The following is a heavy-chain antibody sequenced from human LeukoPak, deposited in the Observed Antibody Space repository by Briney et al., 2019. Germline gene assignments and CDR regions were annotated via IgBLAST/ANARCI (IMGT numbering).Heavy chain of an antibody. CDR1: GFTFSSYS. D-gene: IGHD1-1*01. J-gene: IGHJ3*02. CDR2: ISSSSSYI. CDR3: ARGGTRGDAFDI. V-gene: IGHV3-21*01. Sequence: GGSLRLSCAASGFTFSSYSMNWVRQAPGKGLEWVSSISSSSSYIYYADSVKGRFTISRDNAKNSLYLQMNSLRAEDTAAYYCARGGTRGDAFDIWGQGTMVTVSS.